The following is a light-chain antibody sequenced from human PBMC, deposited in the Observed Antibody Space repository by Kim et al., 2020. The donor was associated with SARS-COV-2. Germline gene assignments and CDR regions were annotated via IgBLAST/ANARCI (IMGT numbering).Light chain of an antibody. Sequence: GQRVTISCSGRTSNLGSKFVYWYQQLPGTAPKLLIYRDSKRPSGVPDRFSGSKSGTSASLAISGLRSEDETEYYCAAWDDSLRAVIFGGGTQLTVL. J-gene: IGLJ2*01. CDR2: RDS. CDR1: TSNLGSKF. V-gene: IGLV1-47*01. CDR3: AAWDDSLRAVI.